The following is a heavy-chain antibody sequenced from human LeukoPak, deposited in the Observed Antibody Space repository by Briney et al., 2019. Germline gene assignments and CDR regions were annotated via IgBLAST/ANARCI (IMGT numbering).Heavy chain of an antibody. Sequence: GGSLRLSCAASGFTFSNYWMNWVRQAPGKGLVWVSRINSDGSSTSYADSVKGRFTISRDDAKNTLYLQMNSLRAEDTAVYYRARVRKMATSYLDYWGQGTLVTVSS. CDR1: GFTFSNYW. CDR3: ARVRKMATSYLDY. V-gene: IGHV3-74*01. CDR2: INSDGSST. D-gene: IGHD5-24*01. J-gene: IGHJ4*02.